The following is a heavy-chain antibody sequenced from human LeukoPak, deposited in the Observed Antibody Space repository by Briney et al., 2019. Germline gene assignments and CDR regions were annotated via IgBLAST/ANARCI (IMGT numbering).Heavy chain of an antibody. J-gene: IGHJ3*02. Sequence: GRSLRLSCAASGFTFSSYGMHWVRQAPGKGLEWVAVIWYDGSNKYYADSVKGRFTISRDNSKNTLYLQMNSLRAEDTAVYYCARDGVVDTAMVTAFDIWGQGTMVTVSS. CDR1: GFTFSSYG. D-gene: IGHD5-18*01. CDR2: IWYDGSNK. CDR3: ARDGVVDTAMVTAFDI. V-gene: IGHV3-33*01.